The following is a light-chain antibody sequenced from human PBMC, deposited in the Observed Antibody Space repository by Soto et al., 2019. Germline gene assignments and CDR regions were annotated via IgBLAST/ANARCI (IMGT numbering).Light chain of an antibody. CDR3: SSYSSSSRV. V-gene: IGLV2-14*01. Sequence: QSVLTQPASVSGSPGQSITISCTGTSGDIGSYNRVSWYQQHPGKAPKLIIYEVTDRPSGVSNRFSGSKSGNTASLTISGLQAEDEAEYYCSSYSSSSRVFGGGTKLTVL. J-gene: IGLJ3*02. CDR2: EVT. CDR1: SGDIGSYNR.